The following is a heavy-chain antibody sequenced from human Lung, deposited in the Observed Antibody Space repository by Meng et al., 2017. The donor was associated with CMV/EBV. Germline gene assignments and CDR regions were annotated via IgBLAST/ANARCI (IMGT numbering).Heavy chain of an antibody. CDR2: IYYSGST. V-gene: IGHV4-61*01. D-gene: IGHD2-2*01. CDR3: ARDPRLCSSTSCSGY. Sequence: SXTLSLTCTVSGGSVSSGSYYWSWIRQPPGKGLEWIGYIYYSGSTNYNPSLKSRVTISVDTSKNQFSLKLSSVTAADTAVYYCARDPRLCSSTSCSGYWGQGXLVTVSS. J-gene: IGHJ4*02. CDR1: GGSVSSGSYY.